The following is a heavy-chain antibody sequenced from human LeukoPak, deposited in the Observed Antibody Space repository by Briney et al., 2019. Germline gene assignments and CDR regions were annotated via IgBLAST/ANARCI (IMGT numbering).Heavy chain of an antibody. J-gene: IGHJ4*02. V-gene: IGHV5-51*01. Sequence: GESLKISCKGSGYSFTSYWIGWVRQMPGKGLEWMGIIYPGDSDTRYSPSLQGRVTMSVDRSISTAYLQWSSLKASDTAMYYCATQGYDYGWTLVYWGQGTLVTVSS. CDR2: IYPGDSDT. D-gene: IGHD3-10*01. CDR1: GYSFTSYW. CDR3: ATQGYDYGWTLVY.